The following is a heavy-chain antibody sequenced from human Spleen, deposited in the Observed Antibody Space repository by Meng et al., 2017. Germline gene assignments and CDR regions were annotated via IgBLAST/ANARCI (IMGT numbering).Heavy chain of an antibody. Sequence: QVQHRQWGAGLLKPSETLSLPCVVSGGSFSDYYWSWIRQPPGKGLEWIGEVNHSGNTNYNPSLKSRVTISVDTSKNQFSLKLSSVTAADTAVYYCARGGYSSGWYLTGNSLNFDYWGQGTLVTVSS. D-gene: IGHD6-19*01. CDR1: GGSFSDYY. J-gene: IGHJ4*02. CDR3: ARGGYSSGWYLTGNSLNFDY. V-gene: IGHV4-34*01. CDR2: VNHSGNT.